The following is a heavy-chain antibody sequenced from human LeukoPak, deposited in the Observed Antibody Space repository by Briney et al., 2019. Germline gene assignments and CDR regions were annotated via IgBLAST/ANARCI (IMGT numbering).Heavy chain of an antibody. V-gene: IGHV5-51*01. D-gene: IGHD5-24*01. J-gene: IGHJ4*02. CDR2: IYPGDSDT. CDR3: ARLVDGYNFPPDY. CDR1: GSRFTSYW. Sequence: GASLQISCKGSGSRFTSYWIGWVRPLPGKGLEWMGIIYPGDSDTRYSPSFQGQVTISADKSISTAYLQWSSLKASDTAMYYCARLVDGYNFPPDYWGQGTLVTVSS.